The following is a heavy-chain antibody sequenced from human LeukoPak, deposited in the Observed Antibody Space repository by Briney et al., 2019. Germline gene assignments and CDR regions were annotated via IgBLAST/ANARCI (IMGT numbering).Heavy chain of an antibody. J-gene: IGHJ3*02. Sequence: SETLSLTCTVSGYSISSGYYWGWIRQPPGKGLEWIGSIYHSGSTYYNPSLKSRVTISVDTSKNQFSLKLSSVTAADTAVYYCARVQSYLTVATADDAFDIWGQGTMVTVSS. V-gene: IGHV4-38-2*02. CDR2: IYHSGST. CDR1: GYSISSGYY. D-gene: IGHD4-17*01. CDR3: ARVQSYLTVATADDAFDI.